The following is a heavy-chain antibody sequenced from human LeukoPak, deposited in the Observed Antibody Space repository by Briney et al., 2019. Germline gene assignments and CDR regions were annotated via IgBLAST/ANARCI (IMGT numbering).Heavy chain of an antibody. V-gene: IGHV1-69*13. D-gene: IGHD3-22*01. J-gene: IGHJ3*02. CDR2: IIPILGTA. CDR3: ARDLRVSSSDYYDSSGLDAFDI. Sequence: GASVKVSCKASGGTFSSYAISWVRQAPGQGLEWMGGIIPILGTANYAQKFQGRVTITADESTSTAYMELSSLRSEDTAVYYCARDLRVSSSDYYDSSGLDAFDIWGQGTMVTVSS. CDR1: GGTFSSYA.